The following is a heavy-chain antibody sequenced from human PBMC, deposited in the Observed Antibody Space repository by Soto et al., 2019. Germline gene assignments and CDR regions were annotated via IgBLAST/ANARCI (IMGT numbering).Heavy chain of an antibody. J-gene: IGHJ4*02. CDR3: ARGSYGDY. V-gene: IGHV1-18*01. CDR1: GYDFTTYG. CDR2: ISAHNGNT. Sequence: QVHLVQSGAEVKNPGASVTVSCKGSGYDFTTYGITWVRQAPGPGLEWMAWISAHNGNTNYAPNLQGRVTVTRDTSTSTASIERRSLRSDDTALYYCARGSYGDYCGQGALVTVSS. D-gene: IGHD3-10*01.